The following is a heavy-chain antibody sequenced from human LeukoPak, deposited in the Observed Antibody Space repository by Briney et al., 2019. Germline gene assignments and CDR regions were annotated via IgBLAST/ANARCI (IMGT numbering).Heavy chain of an antibody. Sequence: GGSLRLSCAASGFTFSDYYMSWIRQAPGKGLEWVSYISSSGSYTNYADSVKGRFTISRDNAKNSLYLQMNSLRAEDTAVHYCARELGATRGYFDYWGQETLVTVSS. CDR3: ARELGATRGYFDY. D-gene: IGHD1-26*01. V-gene: IGHV3-11*05. CDR2: ISSSGSYT. J-gene: IGHJ4*02. CDR1: GFTFSDYY.